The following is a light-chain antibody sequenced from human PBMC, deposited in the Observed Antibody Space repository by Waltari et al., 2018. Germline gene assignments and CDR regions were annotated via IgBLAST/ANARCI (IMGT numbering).Light chain of an antibody. CDR1: QSLLYSNGNNY. J-gene: IGKJ2*01. CDR3: MQALQAPYT. CDR2: ETS. V-gene: IGKV2-28*01. Sequence: EIVVTQSPLSLPVTPGEPASISCRSRQSLLYSNGNNYLDWYLQKPGQSPQLLIYETSNRASGVPGRFSGSRSGTDFTLKISRVETEDVGIYYGMQALQAPYTFGQGTKLEIK.